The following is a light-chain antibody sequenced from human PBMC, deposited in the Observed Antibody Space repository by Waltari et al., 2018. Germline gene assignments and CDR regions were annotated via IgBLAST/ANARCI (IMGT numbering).Light chain of an antibody. V-gene: IGLV3-21*01. J-gene: IGLJ2*01. CDR1: NIGSKN. Sequence: SYVLTQPPSVSVAPGKTARITCGGSNIGSKNVNWYQQKPGQAPVLVIYYDSDRPSGSPERCSGSNSGNTATLTISRVEAGDEADYYCQVWESYGDHLVVFGGGTNLTVV. CDR3: QVWESYGDHLVV. CDR2: YDS.